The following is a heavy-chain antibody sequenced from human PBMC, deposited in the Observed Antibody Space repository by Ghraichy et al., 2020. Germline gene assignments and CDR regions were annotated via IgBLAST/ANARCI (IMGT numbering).Heavy chain of an antibody. CDR1: GFTFSSYA. CDR3: ARDRLSSIAALRKYYYYGMDV. Sequence: GESLNISCAASGFTFSSYAMHWVRQAPGKGLEWVAVISYDGSNKYYADSVKGRFTISRDNSKNTLYLQMNSLRAEDTAVYYCARDRLSSIAALRKYYYYGMDVWGQGTTVTVSS. J-gene: IGHJ6*02. D-gene: IGHD6-6*01. CDR2: ISYDGSNK. V-gene: IGHV3-30-3*01.